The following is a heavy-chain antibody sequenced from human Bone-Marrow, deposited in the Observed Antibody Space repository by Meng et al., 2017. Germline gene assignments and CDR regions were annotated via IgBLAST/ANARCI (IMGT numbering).Heavy chain of an antibody. Sequence: VRLQQWGAGLLKPSETLSLTCAVYGGSFSGYYWSWIRQPPGKGLEWIGEINHSGSTNYNPSLKSRVTISVDKSKNQFSLKLSSVTAADTAVYYCARGSSSSWPNFDYWGQGTLVTVSS. D-gene: IGHD6-13*01. CDR3: ARGSSSSWPNFDY. CDR2: INHSGST. CDR1: GGSFSGYY. J-gene: IGHJ4*02. V-gene: IGHV4-34*01.